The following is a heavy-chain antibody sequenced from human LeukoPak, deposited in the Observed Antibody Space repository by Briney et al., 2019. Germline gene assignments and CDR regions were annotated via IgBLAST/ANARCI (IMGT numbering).Heavy chain of an antibody. CDR1: GFTFSTYW. V-gene: IGHV3-74*01. J-gene: IGHJ6*02. Sequence: GGSLTLSCSASGFTFSTYWMHWVRHVPGKGLVWVSRINNFGSSTTYADSVKGRFTTSRDNAKNTLYLQMNSLRVEDTAVYYCARDLYYGMDVWGQGTTVTVSS. CDR3: ARDLYYGMDV. CDR2: INNFGSST.